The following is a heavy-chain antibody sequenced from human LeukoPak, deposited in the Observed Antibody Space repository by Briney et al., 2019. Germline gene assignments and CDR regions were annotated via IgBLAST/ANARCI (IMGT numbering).Heavy chain of an antibody. CDR3: ARDYCSSTSCYLPFDY. D-gene: IGHD2-2*01. Sequence: PGGSLRLSCAASGFTFSSYSMNWVRQAPGKGLEWVSSISSSSSYIYYADSVKGRFTISRDNAKNSLYLQMNSLRAEDTAVYYCARDYCSSTSCYLPFDYWGQGTLVTASS. V-gene: IGHV3-21*01. CDR2: ISSSSSYI. J-gene: IGHJ4*02. CDR1: GFTFSSYS.